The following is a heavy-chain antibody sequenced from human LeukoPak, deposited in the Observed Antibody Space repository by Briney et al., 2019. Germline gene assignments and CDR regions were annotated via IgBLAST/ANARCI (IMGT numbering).Heavy chain of an antibody. CDR2: ISGSGGST. D-gene: IGHD3-10*01. J-gene: IGHJ4*02. V-gene: IGHV3-23*01. Sequence: GGSLRLSCAASGFTFSSYAMSWVRQAPGKGLEWDSAISGSGGSTYYADSVKGRFTISRDNSKNTLYLQMNSLRAEDTAVYYCAITKNYGSGSYHGYYFDYWGQGTLVTVSS. CDR3: AITKNYGSGSYHGYYFDY. CDR1: GFTFSSYA.